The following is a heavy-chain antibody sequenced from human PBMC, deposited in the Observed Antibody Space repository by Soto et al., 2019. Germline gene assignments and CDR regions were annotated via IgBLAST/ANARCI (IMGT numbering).Heavy chain of an antibody. V-gene: IGHV4-30-2*01. CDR1: AGSISSGGYS. CDR3: ARAMCYCSGTSCYCRGGMDV. CDR2: ISHSGST. D-gene: IGHD2-2*01. J-gene: IGHJ6*02. Sequence: TLSLTSALAAGSISSGGYSWSWIRQPPGKDIEWIGYISHSGSTYYNPSLTSRVTISVDRSNNEFSLKLNSVTAADTAVYDCARAMCYCSGTSCYCRGGMDVGGPVSTVAASS.